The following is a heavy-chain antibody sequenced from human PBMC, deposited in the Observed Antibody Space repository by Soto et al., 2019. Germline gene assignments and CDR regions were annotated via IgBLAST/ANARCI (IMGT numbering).Heavy chain of an antibody. V-gene: IGHV3-48*03. J-gene: IGHJ6*02. CDR3: ARVWDSGLLRSDYGMDV. D-gene: IGHD5-12*01. Sequence: PVGSLRLSCAASGFTFSSYEMNWVRQAPGKGLEWVSYISSSGSTIYYADSVKGRFTISRDNAKNSLYLQMNSLRAEDTAVYYCARVWDSGLLRSDYGMDVWGQGTTVTVS. CDR2: ISSSGSTI. CDR1: GFTFSSYE.